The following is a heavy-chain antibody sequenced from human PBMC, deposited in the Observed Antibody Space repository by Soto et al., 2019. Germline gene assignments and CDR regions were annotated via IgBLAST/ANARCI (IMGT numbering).Heavy chain of an antibody. J-gene: IGHJ4*02. CDR3: GRERTVAGNDY. CDR1: GYTFTSYD. D-gene: IGHD6-19*01. V-gene: IGHV1-8*01. CDR2: MNPNSGNT. Sequence: QVQLVQSGAEVKKPGASVKVSCKASGYTFTSYDINWVRQATGQGLEWMGWMNPNSGNTGYAQKFQGRVTXTXXTSISTDYMELSSLRSEDTAVYYCGRERTVAGNDYWGQGTLVTVSS.